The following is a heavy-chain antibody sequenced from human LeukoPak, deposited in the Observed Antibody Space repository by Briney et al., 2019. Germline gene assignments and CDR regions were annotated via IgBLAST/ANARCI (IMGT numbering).Heavy chain of an antibody. D-gene: IGHD3-22*01. J-gene: IGHJ4*02. V-gene: IGHV4-30-2*01. Sequence: SETLSLTCAVSGGSISSGGYSWSWIRQPPGKGLEWIGYIYHSGSTYYNPSLKSRVTISVDRSKNQFSLKLSSVTAADTAVYYCARGFETYYYDSSGFDWGQGTLVTVSS. CDR2: IYHSGST. CDR3: ARGFETYYYDSSGFD. CDR1: GGSISSGGYS.